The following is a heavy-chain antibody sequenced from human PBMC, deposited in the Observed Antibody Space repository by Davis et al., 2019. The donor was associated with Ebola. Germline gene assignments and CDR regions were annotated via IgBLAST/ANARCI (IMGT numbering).Heavy chain of an antibody. Sequence: GESLKISCAASGFSVSSNYMTWVRQAPGKGLEWVSIIYSDGSTSYGDSVKGRFTISRDNSKNTLYLQMNSLRAEDTAVYYCARDITLRGPFDPWGQGTLVTVSS. CDR3: ARDITLRGPFDP. D-gene: IGHD3-10*01. J-gene: IGHJ5*02. CDR2: IYSDGST. V-gene: IGHV3-66*01. CDR1: GFSVSSNY.